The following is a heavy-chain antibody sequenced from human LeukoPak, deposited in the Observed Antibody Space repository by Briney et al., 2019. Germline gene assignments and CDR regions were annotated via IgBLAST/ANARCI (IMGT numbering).Heavy chain of an antibody. D-gene: IGHD6-13*01. J-gene: IGHJ6*03. Sequence: GGSLRLSCAASGFTVSSSYMSWVRQAPGKGLEWVSVIYSGGSTYYADSVKGRFTISRDNSKNTLYLQMNSLRAEDTAVYYCAKSSGISAAGYSYYYMDVWGKGTTVTISS. CDR3: AKSSGISAAGYSYYYMDV. V-gene: IGHV3-66*01. CDR1: GFTVSSSY. CDR2: IYSGGST.